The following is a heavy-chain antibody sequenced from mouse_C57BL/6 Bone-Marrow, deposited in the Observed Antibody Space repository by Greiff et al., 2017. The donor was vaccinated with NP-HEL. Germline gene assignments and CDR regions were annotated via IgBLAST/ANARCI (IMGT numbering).Heavy chain of an antibody. D-gene: IGHD4-1*01. CDR3: AKDWNYFDY. Sequence: LMESGASVKISCKASGYAFSSYWMNWVKQRPGKGLEWIGQIYTGDGDTNYNGKFKGKATLTADKSSSTAYMQLSSLPSEDSAVYFCAKDWNYFDYWGQGTTLTVSS. CDR2: IYTGDGDT. CDR1: GYAFSSYW. V-gene: IGHV1-80*01. J-gene: IGHJ2*01.